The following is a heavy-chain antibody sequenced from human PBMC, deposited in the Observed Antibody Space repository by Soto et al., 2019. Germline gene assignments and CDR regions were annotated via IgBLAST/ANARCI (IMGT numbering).Heavy chain of an antibody. CDR1: GFTFSSYA. CDR2: ISGSGGST. V-gene: IGHV3-23*01. D-gene: IGHD5-18*01. Sequence: SGGSLRLSCAASGFTFSSYAMSWVRQAPGKGLEWVSAISGSGGSTYYADSVKGRFTISRDNSKNTLYLQMNSLRAEDTAVYYCAKDSMEIQLWNGDWFDPWGQGTLVTVSS. CDR3: AKDSMEIQLWNGDWFDP. J-gene: IGHJ5*02.